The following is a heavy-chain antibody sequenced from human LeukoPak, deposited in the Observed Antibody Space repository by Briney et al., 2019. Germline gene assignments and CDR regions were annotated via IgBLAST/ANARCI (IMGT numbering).Heavy chain of an antibody. CDR2: IYYSGST. D-gene: IGHD3-22*01. Sequence: SETLSLTCTVSGGSISSSSYYWGWVRQPPGKGLEWIVSIYYSGSTYYNPSLKSRVTISVDTSKNQFSLKLSSVTAADTAVHYCARDLGPRLTPNYYDSSGYYVRMGYWGQGTLVTVSS. CDR1: GGSISSSSYY. CDR3: ARDLGPRLTPNYYDSSGYYVRMGY. J-gene: IGHJ4*02. V-gene: IGHV4-39*07.